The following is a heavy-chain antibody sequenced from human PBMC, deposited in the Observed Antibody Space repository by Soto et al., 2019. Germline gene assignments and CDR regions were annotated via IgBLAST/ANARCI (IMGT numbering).Heavy chain of an antibody. CDR2: IWYDGSNK. Sequence: QVQLVESGGGVVQPGRSLRLSCVASRFTFSSFGMHWVRQAPGKGLEWVAVIWYDGSNKYYADSVKGRFTISIDNSKNTMYLQMNSLRAEDTAVYYCARDPPGYCSGGRCYDYYYGMDVWGQGTTVTVSS. CDR3: ARDPPGYCSGGRCYDYYYGMDV. V-gene: IGHV3-33*01. CDR1: RFTFSSFG. J-gene: IGHJ6*02. D-gene: IGHD2-15*01.